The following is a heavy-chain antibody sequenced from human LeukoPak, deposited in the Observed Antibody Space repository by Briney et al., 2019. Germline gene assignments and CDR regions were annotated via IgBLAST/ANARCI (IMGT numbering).Heavy chain of an antibody. D-gene: IGHD3-16*01. CDR2: INHNGNVN. Sequence: GGSLRLSCAASGFTFSSYWMNWARQAPGKGLEWVASINHNGNVNYYVDSVKGRFTISRDIAKNSLYLQMSNLRAEDTAVYFCARGGGLDVWGQGATVTVSS. CDR3: ARGGGLDV. J-gene: IGHJ6*02. CDR1: GFTFSSYW. V-gene: IGHV3-7*03.